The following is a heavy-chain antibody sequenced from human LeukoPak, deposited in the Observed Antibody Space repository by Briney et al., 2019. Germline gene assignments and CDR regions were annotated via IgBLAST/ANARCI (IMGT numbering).Heavy chain of an antibody. V-gene: IGHV1-8*01. CDR2: MNPNSGNT. CDR3: ARGYYYDSSGYSPGIDY. D-gene: IGHD3-22*01. Sequence: ASVKVSCKASGYTFTSYDINWVRQATGQGLEWMGWMNPNSGNTGYAQKFQGRVTMTRNTSISTAYMELSSLRSEDTAVYYCARGYYYDSSGYSPGIDYWGQGTLVTVSS. J-gene: IGHJ4*02. CDR1: GYTFTSYD.